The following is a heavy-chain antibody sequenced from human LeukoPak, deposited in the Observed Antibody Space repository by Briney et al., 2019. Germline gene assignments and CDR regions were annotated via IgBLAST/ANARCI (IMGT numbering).Heavy chain of an antibody. CDR3: ARDGAIKIEEYSSSFDY. CDR1: GYTFTSYG. CDR2: ISAYNGNT. J-gene: IGHJ4*02. V-gene: IGHV1-18*01. Sequence: ASVKVSCKASGYTFTSYGISWVRQAPGQVLEWMGWISAYNGNTNYAQKLQGRVTMTTDTSTSTAYMELRSLRSDDTAVYYCARDGAIKIEEYSSSFDYWGQGTLVTVSS. D-gene: IGHD6-6*01.